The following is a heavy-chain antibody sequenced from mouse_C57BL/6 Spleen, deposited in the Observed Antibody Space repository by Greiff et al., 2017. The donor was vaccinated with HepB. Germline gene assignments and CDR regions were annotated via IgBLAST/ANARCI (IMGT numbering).Heavy chain of an antibody. D-gene: IGHD2-3*01. Sequence: EVQLQQSGPELVKPGASVKISCKASGYTFTDYYMNWVKQSHGKSLEWIGDINPNNGGTSYNQKFKGKATLTVDKSSSTAYMELRSLTSEDSAVYYCARFDGYYVAMDYWGQGTSVTVSS. CDR3: ARFDGYYVAMDY. CDR2: INPNNGGT. V-gene: IGHV1-26*01. J-gene: IGHJ4*01. CDR1: GYTFTDYY.